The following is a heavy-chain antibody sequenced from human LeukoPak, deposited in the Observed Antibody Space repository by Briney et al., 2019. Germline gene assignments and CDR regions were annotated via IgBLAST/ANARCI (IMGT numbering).Heavy chain of an antibody. Sequence: SETLSLTCTVSGGSISSYYWSWIRQPPGKGLEWIGYIHYSGTTNYNPSLKSRVTISVETSKNQFSLKLSSVTAADTAVYYCARVSWFPGTSYYYMDVWGKGTTVTVSS. J-gene: IGHJ6*03. CDR2: IHYSGTT. V-gene: IGHV4-59*01. CDR1: GGSISSYY. D-gene: IGHD1-1*01. CDR3: ARVSWFPGTSYYYMDV.